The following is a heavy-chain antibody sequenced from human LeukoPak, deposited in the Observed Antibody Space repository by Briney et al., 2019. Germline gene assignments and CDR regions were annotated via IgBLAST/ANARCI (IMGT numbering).Heavy chain of an antibody. Sequence: GESLKISCKGSGYSFTSYWIGWVRQMPGKGLECMGIIYPGDSDTRYSPSFQGQVTISADKSISTAYLQWSSLKASDTAMYYCARHRFRIAAAGTMDYWGQGTLVTVSS. CDR3: ARHRFRIAAAGTMDY. CDR1: GYSFTSYW. V-gene: IGHV5-51*01. J-gene: IGHJ4*02. D-gene: IGHD6-13*01. CDR2: IYPGDSDT.